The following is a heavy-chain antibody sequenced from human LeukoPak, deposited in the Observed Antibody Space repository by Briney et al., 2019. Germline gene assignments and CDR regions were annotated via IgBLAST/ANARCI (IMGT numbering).Heavy chain of an antibody. V-gene: IGHV1-2*02. CDR2: ITPNNDVS. D-gene: IGHD3-10*01. J-gene: IGHJ3*02. CDR3: ATAGSSRAAFDI. Sequence: ASVKVSCKASGYTFTGYYLHWVRQAPGQGPEWVGWITPNNDVSNYAQKFQGRVTMSRDTSITTAYMELSRLRSDDTAVYYCATAGSSRAAFDIWGQGTMVTVSS. CDR1: GYTFTGYY.